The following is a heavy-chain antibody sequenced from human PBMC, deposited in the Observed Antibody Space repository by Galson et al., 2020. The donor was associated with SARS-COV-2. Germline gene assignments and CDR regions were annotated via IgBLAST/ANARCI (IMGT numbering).Heavy chain of an antibody. Sequence: ETSETLSLTCTVSGDSISGGGYYWSWIRQPPGKGLEWIGYIFYTGNTYYNPSLKSRVAMSVDTSKNQFSLKLSSVTAADTAVYYCARVPSYGVVSLTFDYWGQGTLVTVSS. J-gene: IGHJ4*02. V-gene: IGHV4-31*03. CDR1: GDSISGGGYY. CDR3: ARVPSYGVVSLTFDY. D-gene: IGHD2-8*01. CDR2: IFYTGNT.